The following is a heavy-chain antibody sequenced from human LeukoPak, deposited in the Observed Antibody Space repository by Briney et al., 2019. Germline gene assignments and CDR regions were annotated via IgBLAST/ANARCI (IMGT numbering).Heavy chain of an antibody. CDR1: GFTVSSNY. CDR3: AKGWSGYFRSPFDL. V-gene: IGHV3-53*01. J-gene: IGHJ3*01. CDR2: IYSGGST. Sequence: GGSLRLSCAASGFTVSSNYMSWVRQAPGKGLEWVSVIYSGGSTYYADSVKGRFTISRDNSKNTVYLQMNSLRAEDTAVYYCAKGWSGYFRSPFDLWGRGTMVTVSS. D-gene: IGHD3-3*01.